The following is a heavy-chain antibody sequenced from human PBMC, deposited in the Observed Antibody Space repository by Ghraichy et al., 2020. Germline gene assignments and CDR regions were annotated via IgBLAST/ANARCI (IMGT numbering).Heavy chain of an antibody. J-gene: IGHJ3*02. V-gene: IGHV3-21*01. CDR3: AREINRFGVVINDAFDI. CDR2: ISSSSSYI. Sequence: GGSLRLSCAASGFTFSSYSMNWVRQAPGKGLEWVSSISSSSSYIYYADSVKGRFTISRDNAKNSLYLQMNSLRAEDTAVYYCAREINRFGVVINDAFDIWGQGTMVTVSS. CDR1: GFTFSSYS. D-gene: IGHD3-3*01.